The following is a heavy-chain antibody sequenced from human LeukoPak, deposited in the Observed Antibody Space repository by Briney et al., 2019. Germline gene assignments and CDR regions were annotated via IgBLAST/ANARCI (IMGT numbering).Heavy chain of an antibody. D-gene: IGHD6-19*01. CDR2: IKQDGSEK. Sequence: GGSLRLSCAASLFTLFRDLTRCGRAGPGEGGGRVANIKQDGSEKYYVDSMKGRFTIPRDNAKNSLYLQMNSLRAEGTAVYYCSRGRVAGSVDYWRRGTLVTVSS. CDR1: LFTLFRDL. V-gene: IGHV3-7*03. J-gene: IGHJ4*02. CDR3: SRGRVAGSVDY.